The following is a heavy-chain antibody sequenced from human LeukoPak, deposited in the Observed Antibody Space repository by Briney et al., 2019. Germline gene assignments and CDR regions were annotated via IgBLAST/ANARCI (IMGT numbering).Heavy chain of an antibody. CDR3: ATIEY. J-gene: IGHJ4*02. CDR1: GYPFTSYY. CDR2: INPSGGST. V-gene: IGHV1-46*01. Sequence: ASLKVSCKASGYPFTSYYIHSVPQAPGQGLEWMGIINPSGGSTNYAQKFQGRVTMTRDTSTSTLYMELSSLRPEDTALYYCATIEYWGQGTLVTVSS.